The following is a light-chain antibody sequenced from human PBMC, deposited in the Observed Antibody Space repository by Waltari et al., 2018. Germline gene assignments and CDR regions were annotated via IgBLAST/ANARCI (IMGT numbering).Light chain of an antibody. J-gene: IGKJ4*01. CDR3: QQRSNWGLT. Sequence: EVVLTQSPATLSLSPGERATLSCRASKSVSIYVAWYQQRPGQAPRLLVYDSSQRATGIPARFSGSGSGTDFTLTISSLEPEDFAVYCCQQRSNWGLTFGGGTKVE. V-gene: IGKV3-11*01. CDR1: KSVSIY. CDR2: DSS.